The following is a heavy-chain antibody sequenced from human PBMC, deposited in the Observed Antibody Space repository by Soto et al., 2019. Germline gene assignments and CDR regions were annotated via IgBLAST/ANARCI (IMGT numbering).Heavy chain of an antibody. Sequence: PSETLSLTCAVSGGSISSSNWWSWVRQPPGKGLEWIGEIYHSGRTNYNPSLKSRVTISVDKSKNQFSLQLSSVIAADTAVYYCARVLCYYDSSGYYPGAFDIWGQGTMVTVSS. CDR3: ARVLCYYDSSGYYPGAFDI. V-gene: IGHV4-4*02. J-gene: IGHJ3*02. CDR1: GGSISSSNW. CDR2: IYHSGRT. D-gene: IGHD3-22*01.